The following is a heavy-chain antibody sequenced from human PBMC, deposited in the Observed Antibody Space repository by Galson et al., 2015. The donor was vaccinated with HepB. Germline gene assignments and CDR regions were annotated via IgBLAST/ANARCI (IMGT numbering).Heavy chain of an antibody. D-gene: IGHD3-10*01. J-gene: IGHJ6*02. CDR2: ISYDGSNK. V-gene: IGHV3-30*04. CDR3: ARDVFSLRRITMVRGVIPGAGGMDV. CDR1: GFTFSSYA. Sequence: SLRLSCAASGFTFSSYAMHWVRQAPGKGLEWVAVISYDGSNKYYADSVKGRFTISRDNSKNTLYLQMNSLRAEDTAVYYCARDVFSLRRITMVRGVIPGAGGMDVWGQGTTVTVSS.